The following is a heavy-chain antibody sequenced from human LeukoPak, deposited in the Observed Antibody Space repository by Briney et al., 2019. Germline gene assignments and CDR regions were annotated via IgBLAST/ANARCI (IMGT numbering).Heavy chain of an antibody. Sequence: GGSLRLSRAASGFTFRSYVMSWVRQAPGKGLEWVSAITGDGGGTNHADSVKGRFTISRDNSKNTLYLQMNSLRAEDTAVYYCAKETSSGNFVTIDCWGQGTLVTVSS. D-gene: IGHD1-26*01. CDR1: GFTFRSYV. CDR3: AKETSSGNFVTIDC. CDR2: ITGDGGGT. J-gene: IGHJ4*02. V-gene: IGHV3-23*01.